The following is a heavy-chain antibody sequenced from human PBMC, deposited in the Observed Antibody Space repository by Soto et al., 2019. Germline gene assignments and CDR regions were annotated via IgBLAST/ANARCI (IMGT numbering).Heavy chain of an antibody. D-gene: IGHD6-25*01. J-gene: IGHJ4*02. CDR3: ARRGDFSRGGGFDY. V-gene: IGHV4-39*01. CDR2: LSYNGGT. Sequence: XTLSLPCTVSGASVSSNQYFWDWIRQPPGEGLEWIGSLSYNGGTDYNPSLKSRVSISGHSSMDQFSLSLRLTSSAAADTAVYYCARRGDFSRGGGFDYWGQGTLGTVS. CDR1: GASVSSNQYF.